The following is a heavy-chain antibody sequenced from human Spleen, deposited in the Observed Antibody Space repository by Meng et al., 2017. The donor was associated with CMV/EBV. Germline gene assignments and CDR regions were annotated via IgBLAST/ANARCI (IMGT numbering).Heavy chain of an antibody. J-gene: IGHJ5*02. Sequence: FTFDYYTMHWVRQAPGKGLEWVSLISWDGGSTYYADSVKGRFTISRGNSKNSLYLQMNSLRTEDTALYYCAKDISSWSGSYSPLRFDPWGQGTLVTVSS. CDR3: AKDISSWSGSYSPLRFDP. V-gene: IGHV3-43*01. CDR2: ISWDGGST. CDR1: FTFDYYT. D-gene: IGHD1-26*01.